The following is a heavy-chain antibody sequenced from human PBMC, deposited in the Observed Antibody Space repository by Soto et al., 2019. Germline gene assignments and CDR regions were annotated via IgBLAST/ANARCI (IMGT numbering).Heavy chain of an antibody. D-gene: IGHD2-21*01. CDR3: ARGIVYAAQDY. J-gene: IGHJ4*02. CDR2: ISDDMSKT. Sequence: HWVSQAPGKGLVWLSRISDDMSKTGYAESVRGGFTIFRDNAKNTLYLQMDSLRAEDTAVYYCARGIVYAAQDYWAQGILVSVYS. V-gene: IGHV3-74*01.